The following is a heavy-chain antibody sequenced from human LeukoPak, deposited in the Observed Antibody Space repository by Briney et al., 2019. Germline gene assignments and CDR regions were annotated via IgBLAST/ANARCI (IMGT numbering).Heavy chain of an antibody. CDR2: ISPGDSGI. Sequence: ESLKIFFKGSGYSFTNLWIGRVRQIPGKGLEWMGVISPGDSGIRYSPSFQGQVTVSVDKSISTAYLQWSSLKASDSAMYYCAAGGASAPWGQGTLVTVSS. J-gene: IGHJ5*02. V-gene: IGHV5-51*01. CDR1: GYSFTNLW. D-gene: IGHD3-16*01. CDR3: AAGGASAP.